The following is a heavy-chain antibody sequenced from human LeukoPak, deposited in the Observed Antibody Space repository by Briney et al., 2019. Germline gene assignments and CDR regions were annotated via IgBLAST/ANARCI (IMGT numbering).Heavy chain of an antibody. J-gene: IGHJ4*02. D-gene: IGHD3-3*01. CDR2: MNPNSGNT. CDR3: AGLNYDFWSGYQNFDY. Sequence: ASVTVSCTASGYAFTSYDINWVRQATGQGLEWMGWMNPNSGNTGYAQKFQGRVTMTRNTSISTAYMELSSLRSEDTAVYYCAGLNYDFWSGYQNFDYWGQGTLVTVSS. V-gene: IGHV1-8*01. CDR1: GYAFTSYD.